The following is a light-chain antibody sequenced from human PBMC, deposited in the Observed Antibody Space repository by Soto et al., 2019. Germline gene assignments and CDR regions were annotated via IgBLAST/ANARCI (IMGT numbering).Light chain of an antibody. Sequence: DIVMTQSPDSLAVSLGERATINCKSSQSVLYSSNNKNYLAWYQQRLGQPPKLLIYWASTRESGVPDRFSGSGSGTDFTLTITSLQAEDVAVYYCQQYESTPPTFGQGTKLEI. CDR1: QSVLYSSNNKNY. CDR2: WAS. CDR3: QQYESTPPT. V-gene: IGKV4-1*01. J-gene: IGKJ2*01.